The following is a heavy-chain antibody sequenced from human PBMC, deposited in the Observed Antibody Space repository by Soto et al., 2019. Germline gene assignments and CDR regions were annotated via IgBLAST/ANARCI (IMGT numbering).Heavy chain of an antibody. CDR2: IYYSGST. Sequence: QVQLQESGPGLVKPSQTLSLTCTVSGGSISSGGYYWSWIRQHPGKGLEWIGYIYYSGSTYYNPSLKSRVTITVDTSKNQFALKLSSVTAADTAVYYCARLAILLARDLGMDVWGQGTTVTVAS. D-gene: IGHD3-3*02. CDR3: ARLAILLARDLGMDV. V-gene: IGHV4-31*03. J-gene: IGHJ6*02. CDR1: GGSISSGGYY.